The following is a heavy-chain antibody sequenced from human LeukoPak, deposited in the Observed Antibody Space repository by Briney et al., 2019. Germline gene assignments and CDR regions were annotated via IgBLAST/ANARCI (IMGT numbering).Heavy chain of an antibody. Sequence: SETLSLTCTVSGGSISSYYWSWIRQPPGKGLEWIGYIYYSGSTNYNPALKSRVTISVDTSKNQFSLKLSSVTAADTAVYYCAIWRGLGYCSSTSCFRFDPWGQGTLVTVSS. CDR3: AIWRGLGYCSSTSCFRFDP. CDR2: IYYSGST. J-gene: IGHJ5*02. D-gene: IGHD2-2*01. V-gene: IGHV4-59*01. CDR1: GGSISSYY.